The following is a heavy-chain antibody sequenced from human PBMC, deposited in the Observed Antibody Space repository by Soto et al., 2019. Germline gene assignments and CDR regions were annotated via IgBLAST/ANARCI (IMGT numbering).Heavy chain of an antibody. V-gene: IGHV1-69*06. CDR1: GGTFSSYA. D-gene: IGHD6-19*01. CDR2: IIPIFGTA. J-gene: IGHJ4*02. Sequence: QVQLVQSGAEVKKPGSSVKVSCKASGGTFSSYAISWVRQAPGQGLEWMGGIIPIFGTANYAQKFQGRVTITADKSTSTAYMELSSLRSEDTAVYYCASRLGYSSGWYFCFDYWGQGTLVTVSS. CDR3: ASRLGYSSGWYFCFDY.